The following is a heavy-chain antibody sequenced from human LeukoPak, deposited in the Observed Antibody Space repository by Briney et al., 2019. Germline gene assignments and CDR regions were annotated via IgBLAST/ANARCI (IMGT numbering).Heavy chain of an antibody. D-gene: IGHD3-22*01. V-gene: IGHV1-18*01. CDR3: ATVRVVVIPHYYMGV. J-gene: IGHJ6*03. CDR1: GYTFTSYG. Sequence: ASVKVSCKASGYTFTSYGISWVRQAPGQGLEWMGWISAYNGNTNYAQKLQGRVTMTTDTSTSTAYMELRSLRSDDTAVYYCATVRVVVIPHYYMGVWGKGTTVTVSS. CDR2: ISAYNGNT.